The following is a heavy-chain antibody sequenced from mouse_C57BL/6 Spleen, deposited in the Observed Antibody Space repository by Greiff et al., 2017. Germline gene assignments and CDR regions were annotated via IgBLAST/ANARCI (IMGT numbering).Heavy chain of an antibody. D-gene: IGHD2-3*01. CDR2: MSDGGSYT. CDR1: GFTFSSYA. V-gene: IGHV5-4*01. CDR3: AREDGYWFAY. Sequence: EVMLVESGGGLVKPGGSLKLSCAASGFTFSSYAMSWVRQTPEKRLEWVATMSDGGSYTYYPDNVKGRFTISRDNAKNNLYLQMSHLKSEDTAMYYCAREDGYWFAYWGQGTLVTVSA. J-gene: IGHJ3*01.